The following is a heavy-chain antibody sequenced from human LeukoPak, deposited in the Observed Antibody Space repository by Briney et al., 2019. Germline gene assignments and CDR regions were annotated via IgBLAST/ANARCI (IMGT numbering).Heavy chain of an antibody. CDR3: AREYDIVATRFFDY. CDR1: GGSISSYY. D-gene: IGHD5-12*01. CDR2: IYYSGST. Sequence: PSETLSLTCTVSGGSISSYYWSWIRQPPGKGLEWNGYIYYSGSTNYDPSLKSRVTISVDTSKNQFSLKLSSVTAADTAVYYCAREYDIVATRFFDYWGQGTLVTVSS. J-gene: IGHJ4*02. V-gene: IGHV4-59*01.